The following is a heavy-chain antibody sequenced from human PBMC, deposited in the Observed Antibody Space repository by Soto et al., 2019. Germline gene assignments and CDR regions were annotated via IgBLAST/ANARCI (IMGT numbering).Heavy chain of an antibody. V-gene: IGHV3-72*01. D-gene: IGHD1-1*01. J-gene: IGHJ6*03. CDR1: GFTFSDHY. CDR2: SRNKVNSYTT. Sequence: EVQLVESGGGLVQPGGSLRLSCAASGFTFSDHYMDWVRQAPEKGLEWVGRSRNKVNSYTTEFAASVKGRFTMSRADSKNSVFLQMNSLKSEDTAVYYCARNLQLGDSVYMDVWGKGTTVTVSS. CDR3: ARNLQLGDSVYMDV.